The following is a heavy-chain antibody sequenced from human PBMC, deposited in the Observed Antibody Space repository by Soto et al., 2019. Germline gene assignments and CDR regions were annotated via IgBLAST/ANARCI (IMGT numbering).Heavy chain of an antibody. Sequence: GGSLRLSCAASGFTFSSYWMSWVRQAPGKGLEWVANIKQDGSEKYYVDSVKGRFTISRDNAKNSLYLQMNSLRAEDTAVYYCARDASFPRIISGSFNYGMDVWGQGTTVTVSS. V-gene: IGHV3-7*01. J-gene: IGHJ6*02. CDR1: GFTFSSYW. D-gene: IGHD3-10*01. CDR2: IKQDGSEK. CDR3: ARDASFPRIISGSFNYGMDV.